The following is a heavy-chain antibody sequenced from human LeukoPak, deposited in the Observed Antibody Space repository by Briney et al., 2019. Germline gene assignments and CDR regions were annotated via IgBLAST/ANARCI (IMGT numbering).Heavy chain of an antibody. CDR3: VRGHGGY. Sequence: SETLSLTCTVSGGSVSSSIYHWFWVRQPPGKGLEWIGFTYNGGSTYYNPSLKSRVTISVDMAKNQFSLKVMSVTAADTAVYYCVRGHGGYWGQGTLVTVSS. CDR1: GGSVSSSIYH. CDR2: TYNGGST. J-gene: IGHJ4*02. V-gene: IGHV4-61*01.